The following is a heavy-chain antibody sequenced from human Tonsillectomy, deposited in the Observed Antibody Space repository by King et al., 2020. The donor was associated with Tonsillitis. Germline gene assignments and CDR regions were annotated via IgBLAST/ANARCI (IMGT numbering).Heavy chain of an antibody. CDR2: ISYDGSNK. Sequence: QLVQSGGGVVQPGRSLRLSCAASGFTFSSYGMHWVRQAPGKGLEWVAVISYDGSNKYYADSVRGRFTISRDNSKNTRSLQMNSLRAEDTAVYYCAKGIWKLPRYTLLNEAFDIWGQGTMVTVSS. J-gene: IGHJ3*02. D-gene: IGHD2-15*01. V-gene: IGHV3-30*18. CDR3: AKGIWKLPRYTLLNEAFDI. CDR1: GFTFSSYG.